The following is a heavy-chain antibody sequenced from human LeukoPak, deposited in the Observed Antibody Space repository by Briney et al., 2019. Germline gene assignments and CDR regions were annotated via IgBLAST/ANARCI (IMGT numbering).Heavy chain of an antibody. CDR1: GFTFSSYA. CDR3: AKDGYATGTYYDILTGYFDY. Sequence: PGGSLRLPCAASGFTFSSYAMSWVRQAPGKGLEWVSAISGSGGSTYYADSVKGRFTISRDNSKNTLYLQMNSLRAEDTAVYYCAKDGYATGTYYDILTGYFDYWGQGTLVTVSS. CDR2: ISGSGGST. V-gene: IGHV3-23*01. J-gene: IGHJ4*02. D-gene: IGHD3-9*01.